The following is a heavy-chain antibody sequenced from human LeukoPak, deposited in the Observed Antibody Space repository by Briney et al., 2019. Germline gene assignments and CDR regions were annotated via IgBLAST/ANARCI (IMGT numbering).Heavy chain of an antibody. CDR3: ARVMGGSGSRLNWFDP. V-gene: IGHV1-46*01. D-gene: IGHD3-10*01. CDR2: INPSGGST. Sequence: ASVKVSCKASGYTFTSYYMHWVRQAPGQGLEWMGIINPSGGSTSYAQKFQGRVTMTRDMSTSTAYMELRSLRSDDTAVYYCARVMGGSGSRLNWFDPWGQGTLVTVSS. CDR1: GYTFTSYY. J-gene: IGHJ5*02.